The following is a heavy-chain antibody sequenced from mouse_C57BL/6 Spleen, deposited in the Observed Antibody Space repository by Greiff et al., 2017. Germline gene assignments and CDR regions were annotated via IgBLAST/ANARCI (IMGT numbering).Heavy chain of an antibody. CDR2: IDPSDSYT. J-gene: IGHJ3*01. D-gene: IGHD1-3*01. CDR1: GYTFTSYW. Sequence: QVQLQQPGAELVMPGASVKLSCKASGYTFTSYWMHWVKQRPGQGLEWIGEIDPSDSYTNYNQKFKGKSTLTVDKSSSTAYMQLSSLTSEDSAVYYCARGRLTPEAWFAYGGQGTLATVSA. CDR3: ARGRLTPEAWFAY. V-gene: IGHV1-69*01.